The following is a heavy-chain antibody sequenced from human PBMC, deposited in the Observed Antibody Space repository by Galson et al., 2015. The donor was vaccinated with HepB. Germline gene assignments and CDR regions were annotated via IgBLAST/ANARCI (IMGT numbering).Heavy chain of an antibody. Sequence: SLRLSCAASGFSFNNYGINWVRQAPGKGLEWVSYISYNSATISYADSVKGRFTISRDNAKNSLYLQMNSLRVEDTAVYYCARGGAARPDYWGQGTLVIVSS. V-gene: IGHV3-48*01. D-gene: IGHD6-6*01. CDR3: ARGGAARPDY. CDR1: GFSFNNYG. J-gene: IGHJ4*02. CDR2: ISYNSATI.